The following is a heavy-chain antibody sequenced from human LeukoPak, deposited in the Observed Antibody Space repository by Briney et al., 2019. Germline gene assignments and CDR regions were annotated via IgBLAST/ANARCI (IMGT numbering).Heavy chain of an antibody. CDR3: ARVYSSSSGKTFDY. CDR1: GFTFSSYE. D-gene: IGHD6-6*01. J-gene: IGHJ4*02. V-gene: IGHV3-48*03. Sequence: GGSLRLSCAASGFTFSSYEMNWVRQAPGKGLEWVSYISSSGSPIYYADSVKGRFTISRDNAKNSLYLQMNSLRAEDTAVYYCARVYSSSSGKTFDYWGRGTLVTVSS. CDR2: ISSSGSPI.